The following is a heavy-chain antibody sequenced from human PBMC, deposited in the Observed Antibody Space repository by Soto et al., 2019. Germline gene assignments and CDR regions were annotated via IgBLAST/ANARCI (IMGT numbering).Heavy chain of an antibody. Sequence: KPSETLSLTCNASVPSFTSYYWTWVRQAPGKGLEWIGEGNHRGDNTYNPSLGGRVAISVDTSKNEFSLKLTSVTGGDTGVYFCGRGRGYRRFVDYWGQGTLVTVSS. V-gene: IGHV4-34*01. J-gene: IGHJ4*02. CDR1: VPSFTSYY. D-gene: IGHD5-12*01. CDR3: GRGRGYRRFVDY. CDR2: GNHRGDN.